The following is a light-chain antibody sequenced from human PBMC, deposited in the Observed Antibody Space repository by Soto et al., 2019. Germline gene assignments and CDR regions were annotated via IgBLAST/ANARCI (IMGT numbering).Light chain of an antibody. CDR3: QQLTRYPRP. J-gene: IGKJ5*01. CDR1: QSVSSY. Sequence: ESVLTQSPATLSLSPGERSTLSCRASQSVSSYLAWYQQKPGQAPRLLIYEASNRVTGIPARFSGSGSGTDFTLTISSLQPEDFATYYCQQLTRYPRPFGQGTRLEI. CDR2: EAS. V-gene: IGKV3-11*01.